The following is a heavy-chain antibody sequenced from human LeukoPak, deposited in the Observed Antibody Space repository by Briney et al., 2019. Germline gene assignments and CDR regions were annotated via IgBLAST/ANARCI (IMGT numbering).Heavy chain of an antibody. Sequence: GGSLRLSCAASGFIFDNYGMTWVPQAPGKGLQWVSGTNWNGGSTGYADSVKGRFIISRDNAKNCLYLQMNSLRAEDTALYHCARVHTAGGYSGTDYWGQGTLVTVSS. D-gene: IGHD1-26*01. J-gene: IGHJ4*02. V-gene: IGHV3-20*01. CDR3: ARVHTAGGYSGTDY. CDR1: GFIFDNYG. CDR2: TNWNGGST.